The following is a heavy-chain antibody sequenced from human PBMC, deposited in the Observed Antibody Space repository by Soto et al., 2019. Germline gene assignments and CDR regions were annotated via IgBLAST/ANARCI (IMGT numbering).Heavy chain of an antibody. CDR1: GFTFNRYA. V-gene: IGHV3-23*01. D-gene: IGHD6-19*01. CDR3: AKDKMEQWLVGGYFDY. Sequence: GGSLRLSCSASGFTFNRYAMGWVRQAPGKGLEWVSAIIDDGGRAYYADSVKGRFTISRDNFKSTLSLQMNSLRAEDTAVYYCAKDKMEQWLVGGYFDYWGQGTQVTVSS. J-gene: IGHJ4*02. CDR2: IIDDGGRA.